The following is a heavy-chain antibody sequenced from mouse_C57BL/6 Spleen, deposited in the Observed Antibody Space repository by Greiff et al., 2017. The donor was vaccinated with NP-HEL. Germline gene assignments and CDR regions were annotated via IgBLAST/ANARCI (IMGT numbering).Heavy chain of an antibody. CDR3: ARYGYYGNYWYFDV. CDR2: INPGSGGT. D-gene: IGHD2-1*01. CDR1: GYAFTNYL. V-gene: IGHV1-54*01. Sequence: VQLQQSGAELVRPGTSVKVSCKASGYAFTNYLIEWVKQRPGQGLEWIGVINPGSGGTNYNEKFKGKATLTADKSSSTAYMQLSSLTSEDSAVYFCARYGYYGNYWYFDVWGTGTTVTVSS. J-gene: IGHJ1*03.